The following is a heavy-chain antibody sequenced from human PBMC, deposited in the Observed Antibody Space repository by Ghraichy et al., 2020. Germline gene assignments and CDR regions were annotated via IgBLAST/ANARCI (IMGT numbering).Heavy chain of an antibody. Sequence: LSLTCAASGFTFGSYAMSWVRQAPGKGLEWVSSISGSGVSTYYADSVRGRFSISRDNSKNKMFLQMNSLRADDTAEYFCAKEGYTYGPRGIDCWGQGTLVTVSS. J-gene: IGHJ4*02. CDR1: GFTFGSYA. D-gene: IGHD6-13*01. CDR2: ISGSGVST. CDR3: AKEGYTYGPRGIDC. V-gene: IGHV3-23*01.